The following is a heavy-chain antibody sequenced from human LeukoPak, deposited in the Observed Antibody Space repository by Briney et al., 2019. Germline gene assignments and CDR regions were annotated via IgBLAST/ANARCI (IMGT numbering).Heavy chain of an antibody. CDR1: GFTFSTYS. V-gene: IGHV4-34*01. CDR3: ARGGLRYFDWLPPTHAFDI. CDR2: INHSGST. D-gene: IGHD3-9*01. J-gene: IGHJ3*02. Sequence: GSLRLSCAGSGFTFSTYSMNWVRQPPGKGLEWIGEINHSGSTNYNPSLKSRVTISVDTSKNQFSLKLSSVTAADTAVYYCARGGLRYFDWLPPTHAFDIWGQGTMVTVSS.